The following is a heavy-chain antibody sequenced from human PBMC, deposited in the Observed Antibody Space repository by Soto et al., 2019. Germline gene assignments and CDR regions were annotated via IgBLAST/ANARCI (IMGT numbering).Heavy chain of an antibody. CDR3: ARAMTTGYYYYGMDV. CDR2: IIPIFGTA. Sequence: SVKVSCKASGYTFSSNAISWVRQAPGQGLEWMGGIIPIFGTANYAQKFQGRVTITADESTSTAYMELSSLRSEDTAVYYCARAMTTGYYYYGMDVWGQGTTVTVSS. V-gene: IGHV1-69*13. D-gene: IGHD4-17*01. J-gene: IGHJ6*02. CDR1: GYTFSSNA.